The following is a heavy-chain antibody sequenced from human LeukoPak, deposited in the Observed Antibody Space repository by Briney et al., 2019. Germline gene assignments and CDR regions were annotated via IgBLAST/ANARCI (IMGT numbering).Heavy chain of an antibody. D-gene: IGHD3-22*01. CDR2: IYYSGST. J-gene: IGHJ4*02. V-gene: IGHV4-39*01. Sequence: SETLSLTCTVSGGSISSSNYYWGWIRQPPGKGLEWIGSIYYSGSTYYNPSLKSRVTISVDTSKNQFSLKLSSVTAADTAVYYCARHTLYYYDSSGYYRTGHSDYWGQGTLVTVSS. CDR3: ARHTLYYYDSSGYYRTGHSDY. CDR1: GGSISSSNYY.